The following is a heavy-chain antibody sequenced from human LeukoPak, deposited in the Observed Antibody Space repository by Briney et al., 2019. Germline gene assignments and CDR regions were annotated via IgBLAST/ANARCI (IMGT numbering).Heavy chain of an antibody. J-gene: IGHJ5*02. CDR3: ARDLGQYYDTSDNWFDP. V-gene: IGHV3-30*02. CDR1: GLTFSTYG. Sequence: PGGSLRLSCAASGLTFSTYGMHWVRQAPGKGLEWVAFIQNDGNDKYYADSVKGRFTISRDNAKNTLNLQMNSLRAEDTAVYYCARDLGQYYDTSDNWFDPWGQGTLVTVSS. D-gene: IGHD3-22*01. CDR2: IQNDGNDK.